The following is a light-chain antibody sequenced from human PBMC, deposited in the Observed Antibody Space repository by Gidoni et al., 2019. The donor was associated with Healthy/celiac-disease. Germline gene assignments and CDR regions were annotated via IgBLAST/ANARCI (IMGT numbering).Light chain of an antibody. V-gene: IGKV3-11*01. CDR3: QQRSNWPRIT. CDR2: DAS. CDR1: QSVSSY. J-gene: IGKJ3*01. Sequence: EIVLKQSPATLSLSPGERATLSCRASQSVSSYLAWYQQKPGQAPRLLIYDASNRATGIPARFSGSGSGTDFTLTISSLEPEDFAVYYCQQRSNWPRITFXPXTKVDIK.